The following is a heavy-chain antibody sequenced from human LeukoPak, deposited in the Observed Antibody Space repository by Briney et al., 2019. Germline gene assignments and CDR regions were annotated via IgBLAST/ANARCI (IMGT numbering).Heavy chain of an antibody. CDR2: ISAYNGNT. D-gene: IGHD5-18*01. Sequence: ASVKVSCTASGYTFTSYGISWVRQAPGQGLEWMGWISAYNGNTNYAQKLQGRVIMTTDTSTSTAYMELRSLRSDDTAVYYCARELDTAMPRGGAFDIWGQGTMVTVSS. J-gene: IGHJ3*02. V-gene: IGHV1-18*01. CDR1: GYTFTSYG. CDR3: ARELDTAMPRGGAFDI.